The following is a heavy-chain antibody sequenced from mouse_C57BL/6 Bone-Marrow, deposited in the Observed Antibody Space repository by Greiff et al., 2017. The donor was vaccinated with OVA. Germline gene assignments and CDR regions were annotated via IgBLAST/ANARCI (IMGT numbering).Heavy chain of an antibody. J-gene: IGHJ4*01. CDR2: IDPENGDT. CDR3: TTEGVYYGSSFAMDY. V-gene: IGHV14-4*01. D-gene: IGHD1-1*01. Sequence: VQLQQSGAELVRPGASVKLSCTASGFNIKDDYMHWVKQRPEQGLEWIGWIDPENGDTEYASKFQGKATITADTSSNTAYLQLSSLTSEDTAVYYCTTEGVYYGSSFAMDYWGQGTSVTVSS. CDR1: GFNIKDDY.